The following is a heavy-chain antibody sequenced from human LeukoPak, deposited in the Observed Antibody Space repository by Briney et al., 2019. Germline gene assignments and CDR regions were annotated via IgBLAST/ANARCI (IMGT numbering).Heavy chain of an antibody. V-gene: IGHV4-34*01. CDR3: ARTLGYCSSTSCQNWLDP. CDR1: GGSFSGYY. Sequence: SETLSLTCAVYGGSFSGYYWSWIRQPPGKGLEWIGEINHSGSTNYNPSLKSRVTISVDTSKNQFSLKLSSVTAADTAVYYCARTLGYCSSTSCQNWLDPWGQGTLVTVSS. D-gene: IGHD2-2*01. J-gene: IGHJ5*02. CDR2: INHSGST.